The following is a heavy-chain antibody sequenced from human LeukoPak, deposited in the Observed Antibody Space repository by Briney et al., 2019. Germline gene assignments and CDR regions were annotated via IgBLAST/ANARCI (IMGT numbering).Heavy chain of an antibody. CDR1: GFTFRSYW. D-gene: IGHD2-8*01. CDR3: AREGVPDF. Sequence: AGGSLRLSCAASGFTFRSYWMSWARQAPGKGLEWVANIMQEESEKYYVDSVKGRFTISRDNAKKSLYLQMNSLRVEDTAIYYCAREGVPDFWGQGTLVTVSS. CDR2: IMQEESEK. J-gene: IGHJ4*02. V-gene: IGHV3-7*01.